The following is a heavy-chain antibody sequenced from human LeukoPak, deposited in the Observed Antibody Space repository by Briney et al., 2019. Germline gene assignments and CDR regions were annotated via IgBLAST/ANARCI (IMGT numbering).Heavy chain of an antibody. CDR3: ARDWGYSSGWSRRYYFDY. CDR2: ISAYNGNT. Sequence: ASVKVSCKASGYTFTSYGISWVRQAPGQGLEWMGWISAYNGNTNYAQKLQGRVTMTTDTSTCTAYMELRSLRSDDTAVYYCARDWGYSSGWSRRYYFDYWGQGTLVTVSS. J-gene: IGHJ4*02. CDR1: GYTFTSYG. V-gene: IGHV1-18*01. D-gene: IGHD6-19*01.